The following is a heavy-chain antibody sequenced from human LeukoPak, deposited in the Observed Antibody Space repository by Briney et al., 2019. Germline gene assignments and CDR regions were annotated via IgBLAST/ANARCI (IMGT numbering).Heavy chain of an antibody. CDR1: GFTFSSYA. CDR3: VKMGMGATRAFDY. V-gene: IGHV3-64D*06. CDR2: ISSNGGST. D-gene: IGHD1-26*01. J-gene: IGHJ4*02. Sequence: GGSLRLSCSASGFTFSSYAMHWVRQAPGKGLENVSAISSNGGSTYYADSVKGRFTISRDNSKNTLYLQMSSLRAEDTAVYYCVKMGMGATRAFDYWGQGTLVTVSS.